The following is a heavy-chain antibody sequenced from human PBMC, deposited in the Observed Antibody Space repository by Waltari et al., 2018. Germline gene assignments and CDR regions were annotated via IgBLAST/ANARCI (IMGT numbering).Heavy chain of an antibody. Sequence: EVQLLESGGGLVQPGGSLRLSCADSGFTFSTYAVSWVRQAPGKGLELVSLVSATGGSTYYTDSVKGRFTISRDNSKNTLYLQMHNLRGDDTAVYYCAKTYNSGWNFFDYWGQGTLVTVSS. J-gene: IGHJ4*02. CDR2: VSATGGST. D-gene: IGHD6-19*01. V-gene: IGHV3-23*01. CDR1: GFTFSTYA. CDR3: AKTYNSGWNFFDY.